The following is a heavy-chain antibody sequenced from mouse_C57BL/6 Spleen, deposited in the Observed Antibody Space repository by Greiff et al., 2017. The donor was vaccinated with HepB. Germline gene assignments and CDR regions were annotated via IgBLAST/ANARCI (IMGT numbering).Heavy chain of an antibody. Sequence: QVQLKQPGAELVRPGSSVKLSCKASGYTFTSYWMHWVKQRPIQGLEWIGNIDPSDSETHYNQKFKDKATLTVDKSSSTAYMQLSSLTSEDSAVYYCARKADYGSSPWYFDVWGTGTTVTVSS. CDR1: GYTFTSYW. CDR2: IDPSDSET. J-gene: IGHJ1*03. D-gene: IGHD1-1*01. CDR3: ARKADYGSSPWYFDV. V-gene: IGHV1-52*01.